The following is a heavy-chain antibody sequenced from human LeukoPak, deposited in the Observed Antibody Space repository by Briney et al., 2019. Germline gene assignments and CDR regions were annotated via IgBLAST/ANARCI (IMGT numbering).Heavy chain of an antibody. J-gene: IGHJ4*02. CDR3: AREEVDYYDSSGYYHNFDY. V-gene: IGHV1-69*05. D-gene: IGHD3-22*01. Sequence: GASVKVSCKASGGTFSSYAISWVRQAPGQGLEWMGGIIPIFVTANYAQKFQGRVTITMDDTTSTAYMELSSLRSEDTAVYYCAREEVDYYDSSGYYHNFDYWGQGTLVTVSS. CDR1: GGTFSSYA. CDR2: IIPIFVTA.